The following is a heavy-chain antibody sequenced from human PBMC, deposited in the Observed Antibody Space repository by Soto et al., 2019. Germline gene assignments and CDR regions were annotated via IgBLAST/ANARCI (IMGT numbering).Heavy chain of an antibody. CDR1: GESVSTNSAT. CDR2: TYYRSKWYP. Sequence: QVQLQQSGPGLVKPSQTLSLTCAISGESVSTNSATWDWIRQSPSRGLAWLGRTYYRSKWYPDYACTLKGRITTTADTSNPQLSQQLTPVTPAATAVSYCARLIGDSWLDSWGQGTLVTVSS. CDR3: ARLIGDSWLDS. J-gene: IGHJ5*01. D-gene: IGHD2-8*01. V-gene: IGHV6-1*01.